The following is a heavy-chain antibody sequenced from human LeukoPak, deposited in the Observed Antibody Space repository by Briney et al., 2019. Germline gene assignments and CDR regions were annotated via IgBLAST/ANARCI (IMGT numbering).Heavy chain of an antibody. CDR2: INHSGST. Sequence: SETLSLTCAVYGGSFSGYYWSWIRQPPGKGLEWIGEINHSGSTNYNPSLKSRVTMSVDMSKNQFSLKVTSVTAAVTAVYYCARVYGDFNWFGPWGQGTLVTVSS. CDR1: GGSFSGYY. V-gene: IGHV4-34*01. J-gene: IGHJ5*02. D-gene: IGHD2-21*02. CDR3: ARVYGDFNWFGP.